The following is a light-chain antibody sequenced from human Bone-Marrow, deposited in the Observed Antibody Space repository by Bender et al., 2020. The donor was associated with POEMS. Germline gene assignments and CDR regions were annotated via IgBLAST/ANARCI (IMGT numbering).Light chain of an antibody. CDR3: QVWDTTTVL. V-gene: IGLV3-21*02. J-gene: IGLJ3*02. Sequence: SYVLTQPHSVSVAPGQTAAITCGGDNIGRKAVHWYQQKPGQAPVLVVYDDRDRPTGIPERFSGSNSGNTATLSISRVEAGDEADYYCQVWDTTTVLFGGGTKLTVL. CDR2: DDR. CDR1: NIGRKA.